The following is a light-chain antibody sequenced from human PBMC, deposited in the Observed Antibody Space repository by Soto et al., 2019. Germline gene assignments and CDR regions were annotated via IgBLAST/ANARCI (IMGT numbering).Light chain of an antibody. Sequence: QSVLTQPPSVSAAPGQKVIIACSGSSSNIGIDYVSWYQHIPGTAPKLLIYDDHHRPSGIPDRFSGSKSGTSATLDITGLQTGDEADYYCGTWDSSLSAVVFGGGTKVTVL. CDR2: DDH. J-gene: IGLJ3*02. V-gene: IGLV1-51*01. CDR3: GTWDSSLSAVV. CDR1: SSNIGIDY.